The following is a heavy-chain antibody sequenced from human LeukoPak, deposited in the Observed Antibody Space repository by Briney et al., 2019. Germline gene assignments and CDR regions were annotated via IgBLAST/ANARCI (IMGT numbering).Heavy chain of an antibody. D-gene: IGHD4-17*01. CDR3: AKGYGDLVAFDI. V-gene: IGHV3-30*02. Sequence: GGSLRLSCAASGFSFRSYGMDWVRQAPSKGLEWVAFIRYDGNNKDYADSVKGRFTISRDNSKNTLYLQMNSLRVEDTAVYYCAKGYGDLVAFDIWGQGTMVTVSS. CDR2: IRYDGNNK. J-gene: IGHJ3*02. CDR1: GFSFRSYG.